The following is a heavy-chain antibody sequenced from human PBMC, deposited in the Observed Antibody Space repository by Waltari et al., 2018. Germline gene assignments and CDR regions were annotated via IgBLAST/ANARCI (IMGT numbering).Heavy chain of an antibody. J-gene: IGHJ4*02. CDR2: IYYSGST. V-gene: IGHV4-59*11. Sequence: QVQLQESGPGLVKPSATLSLTCTVSGGSISSHYWSWIRQPPGKGLEWIGYIYYSGSTNYNPSLKSRVTISVDTSKNQFSLKLSSVTAADTAVYYCARSLLLKDTVAGTGGFDYWGQGTLVTVSS. CDR1: GGSISSHY. D-gene: IGHD6-19*01. CDR3: ARSLLLKDTVAGTGGFDY.